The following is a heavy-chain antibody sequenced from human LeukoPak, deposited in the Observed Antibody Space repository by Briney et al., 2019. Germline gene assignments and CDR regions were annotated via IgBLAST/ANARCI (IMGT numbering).Heavy chain of an antibody. J-gene: IGHJ3*02. Sequence: ASVKVSCKASGYTFTSYYMHWVRQAPGQGLEWMGVINPSGDSTSYAQKFQGRVTMTRDTSTSTAYMELRSLRSDDTAVYYCARDIVVDNPQAFDIWGQGTMVTVSS. V-gene: IGHV1-46*01. CDR1: GYTFTSYY. CDR2: INPSGDST. CDR3: ARDIVVDNPQAFDI. D-gene: IGHD2-2*01.